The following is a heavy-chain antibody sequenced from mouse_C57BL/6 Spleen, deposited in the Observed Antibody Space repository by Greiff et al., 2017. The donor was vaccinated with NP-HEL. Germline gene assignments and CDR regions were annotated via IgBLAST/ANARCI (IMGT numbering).Heavy chain of an antibody. J-gene: IGHJ3*01. CDR2: FYPGSGSI. V-gene: IGHV1-62-2*01. CDR1: GYTFTEYT. D-gene: IGHD3-2*02. Sequence: QVQLQQPGAELVKPGASVKLSCKASGYTFTEYTIHWVKQRPGQGLEWIGWFYPGSGSIKYNEKFKDKATLTVDKSSSTAYMELSSLTSEDSAVYFEAKHEESSGYPFGYWGQGTLVTVSA. CDR3: AKHEESSGYPFGY.